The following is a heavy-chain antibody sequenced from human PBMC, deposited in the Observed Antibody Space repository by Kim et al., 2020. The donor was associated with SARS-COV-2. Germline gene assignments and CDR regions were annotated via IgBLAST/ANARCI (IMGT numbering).Heavy chain of an antibody. Sequence: SETLSLTCTVSGGSISSYYWSWIRQPPGKGLEWIGYIYYSGSTNYNPSLKSRVTISVDTSKNQFSLKLSSVTAADTAVYYCARVAYDFYYGMDVWGQGTTVTVSS. J-gene: IGHJ6*02. CDR2: IYYSGST. D-gene: IGHD3-3*01. CDR1: GGSISSYY. V-gene: IGHV4-59*13. CDR3: ARVAYDFYYGMDV.